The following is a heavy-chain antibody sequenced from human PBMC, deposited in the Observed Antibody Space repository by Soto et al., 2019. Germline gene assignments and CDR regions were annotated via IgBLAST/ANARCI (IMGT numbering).Heavy chain of an antibody. D-gene: IGHD2-15*01. CDR3: AKGCRYCSGDNCRNWFDH. CDR2: ISYDGRNK. V-gene: IGHV3-30*18. CDR1: GFTFSTYG. Sequence: QVQLVESGGGVVQPGRSLRLSCAASGFTFSTYGMHWVRQAPGKGLEWVAVISYDGRNKYYGDSMKRRFTISRDNSKNTLYLQMNNLRAEDTAVYYCAKGCRYCSGDNCRNWFDHWGQGTLVTVSS. J-gene: IGHJ5*02.